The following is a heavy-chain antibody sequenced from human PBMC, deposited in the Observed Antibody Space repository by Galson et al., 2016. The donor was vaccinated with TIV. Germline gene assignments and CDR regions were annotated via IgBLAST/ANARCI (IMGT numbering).Heavy chain of an antibody. Sequence: LRLSCAASGFSFSRHAMHWVRQAPGKGLEWVAMISYDGTNNNYADSVKGRFTISRDNSKNTVFLQMGSLSAEDTAVYYCARDHTPSIVVASDAFDIWGQGTMVAVSS. CDR2: ISYDGTNN. D-gene: IGHD3-22*01. V-gene: IGHV3-30*15. J-gene: IGHJ3*02. CDR1: GFSFSRHA. CDR3: ARDHTPSIVVASDAFDI.